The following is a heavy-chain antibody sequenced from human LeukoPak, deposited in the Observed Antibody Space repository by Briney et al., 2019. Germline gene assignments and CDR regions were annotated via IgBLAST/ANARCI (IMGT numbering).Heavy chain of an antibody. D-gene: IGHD3-22*01. CDR3: ARDRAYDSPSGGY. Sequence: WASVKVSCKASGYTFTNYGISWVRQAPGQGLEWMGWISDYNGNTNYAQKLQGRVTMTTDTPTSTAYMELRSLRSDDTAVYYCARDRAYDSPSGGYWGQGTLVTVSS. CDR1: GYTFTNYG. CDR2: ISDYNGNT. V-gene: IGHV1-18*01. J-gene: IGHJ4*02.